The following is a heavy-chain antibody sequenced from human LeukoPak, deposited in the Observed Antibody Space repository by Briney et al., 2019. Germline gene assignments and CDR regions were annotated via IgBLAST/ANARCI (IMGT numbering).Heavy chain of an antibody. Sequence: PGGSLRLSCAAPGFTFTNYAMHWFRQAPGKGLQYVSAISSNGNYTYYANSVKGRFTISRDNSKNTLYLQMGSLRAEDMAVYYCAREGGHMDFDYWGQGTLVTVYS. D-gene: IGHD2-21*01. CDR1: GFTFTNYA. V-gene: IGHV3-64*01. CDR3: AREGGHMDFDY. CDR2: ISSNGNYT. J-gene: IGHJ4*02.